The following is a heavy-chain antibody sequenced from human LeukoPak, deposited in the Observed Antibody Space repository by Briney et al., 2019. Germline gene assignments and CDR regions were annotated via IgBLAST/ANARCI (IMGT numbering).Heavy chain of an antibody. J-gene: IGHJ3*02. CDR1: GGSITGYH. V-gene: IGHV4-4*08. Sequence: SETLSLTCTVSGGSITGYHWSWIRQPPGKGLERIGYIYSSETTNYKPSLKSRVTISADTSKNQISLKLTSVTAADTAIYYCARRNDFHIWGQGTMVTVSS. CDR2: IYSSETT. CDR3: ARRNDFHI.